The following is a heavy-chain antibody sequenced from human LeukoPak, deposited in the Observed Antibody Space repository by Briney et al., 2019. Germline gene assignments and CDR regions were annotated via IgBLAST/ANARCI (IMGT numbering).Heavy chain of an antibody. CDR2: IKQDGSDK. D-gene: IGHD6-13*01. Sequence: GGSLRLSCAASGFTFSSYWMTWVRQAPGKGLEWVANIKQDGSDKYYVDSVKGRFTISRDNAQNSLYLQMNSLRADDTALYYCARQYTSSWYALGNLDYWGQRTLVTVSS. J-gene: IGHJ4*02. V-gene: IGHV3-7*01. CDR1: GFTFSSYW. CDR3: ARQYTSSWYALGNLDY.